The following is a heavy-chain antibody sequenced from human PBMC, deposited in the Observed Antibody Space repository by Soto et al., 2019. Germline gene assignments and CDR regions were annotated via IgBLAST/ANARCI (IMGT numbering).Heavy chain of an antibody. CDR2: IKSNTDGGTT. J-gene: IGHJ6*03. CDR3: TTDIYCSSTSCYRYYYYMDV. D-gene: IGHD2-2*01. CDR1: GFTFSNAW. V-gene: IGHV3-15*01. Sequence: EVQLVESGGGLVKPGGSLRLSCAASGFTFSNAWMSWVRQAPGKGLEWVGGIKSNTDGGTTDYAAPVKGRFTISRDDSKNTLYLQMNSLKTEDTAVYYCTTDIYCSSTSCYRYYYYMDVWGKGTTVTVSS.